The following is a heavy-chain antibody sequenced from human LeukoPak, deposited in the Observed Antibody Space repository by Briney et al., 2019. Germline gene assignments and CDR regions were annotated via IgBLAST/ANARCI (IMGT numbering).Heavy chain of an antibody. D-gene: IGHD3-22*01. CDR2: ISSNGGST. J-gene: IGHJ4*02. Sequence: GGSLRLSCAASGFTFSSYAMHWVRQAPAKGLEYVSAISSNGGSTYYANSVKGRFTISRDNSKNTLHLQMGSLRAEDMAVYYCARDSSGYFDYWGQGSLVTVSS. V-gene: IGHV3-64*01. CDR1: GFTFSSYA. CDR3: ARDSSGYFDY.